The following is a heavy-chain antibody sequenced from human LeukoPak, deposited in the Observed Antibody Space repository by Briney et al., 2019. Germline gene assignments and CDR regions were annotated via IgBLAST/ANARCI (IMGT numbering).Heavy chain of an antibody. CDR1: GGSISGYY. V-gene: IGHV4-59*08. CDR2: IHYSGTT. D-gene: IGHD3-9*01. CDR3: ARGEDILTGFSTPLFDY. J-gene: IGHJ4*02. Sequence: SETLSLTCTVSGGSISGYYWHWIRQPPGKGLEWMGFIHYSGTTNCNPSHKSRVTISVDTSENQFSLRLTSVTAADTAVYYCARGEDILTGFSTPLFDYWGQGTLLTVSS.